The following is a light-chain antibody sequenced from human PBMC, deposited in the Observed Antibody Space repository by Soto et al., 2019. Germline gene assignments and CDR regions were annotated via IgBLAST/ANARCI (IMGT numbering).Light chain of an antibody. J-gene: IGLJ2*01. Sequence: QPVLTQPPSVSEAPRQTVTISCSGSSSNIGNNAVNWYQQFPGKAPKLLIYYDNLLPSGVSDRFSGSKSGTSASLAISGLQSEDGADYYCAAWDDSLNGVVFGGGTKLTVL. V-gene: IGLV1-36*01. CDR3: AAWDDSLNGVV. CDR1: SSNIGNNA. CDR2: YDN.